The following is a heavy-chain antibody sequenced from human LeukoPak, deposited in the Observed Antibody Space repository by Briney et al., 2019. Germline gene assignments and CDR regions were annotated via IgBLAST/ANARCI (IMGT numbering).Heavy chain of an antibody. CDR1: GFTFSSYS. D-gene: IGHD2-15*01. V-gene: IGHV3-21*01. CDR3: ARDDAIVVVAAGDSGFDY. Sequence: GGSLRLSCAASGFTFSSYSMNWVRQAPGKGLEWVSSISSSSSYIYYADSVKGRFTISRDNAKNSLYLQMNSLRAEDTAVYYCARDDAIVVVAAGDSGFDYWGQGTLVTVSS. J-gene: IGHJ4*02. CDR2: ISSSSSYI.